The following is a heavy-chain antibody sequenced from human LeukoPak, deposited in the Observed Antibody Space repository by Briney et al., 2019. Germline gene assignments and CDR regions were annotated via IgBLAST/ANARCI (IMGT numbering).Heavy chain of an antibody. Sequence: PSETLSLTCTVSGGSISSYYWSWIRQPAGKGLEWIGRIYTSGSTNYNPSLKSRVTMSVDTSKNQFSLKLSSVTAADTAVYYCARARGYWEKDYYYYGMDVWGQGTTVTVSS. D-gene: IGHD2-2*03. CDR1: GGSISSYY. CDR3: ARARGYWEKDYYYYGMDV. V-gene: IGHV4-4*07. J-gene: IGHJ6*02. CDR2: IYTSGST.